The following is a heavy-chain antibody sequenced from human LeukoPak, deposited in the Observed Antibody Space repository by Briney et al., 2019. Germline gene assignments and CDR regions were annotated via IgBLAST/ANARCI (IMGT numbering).Heavy chain of an antibody. V-gene: IGHV3-64D*09. CDR2: ISSNGGST. CDR1: GFSFTTYA. D-gene: IGHD6-19*01. J-gene: IGHJ4*02. CDR3: VKDHGYSSGWYVRGFDY. Sequence: GGSLRLSCSASGFSFTTYAMHWVRQAPGKGLEYVSAISSNGGSTHYADSVKGRFAISRGNSKNTLYLQMSSLRAEDTAVYYCVKDHGYSSGWYVRGFDYWGQGTLVTVSS.